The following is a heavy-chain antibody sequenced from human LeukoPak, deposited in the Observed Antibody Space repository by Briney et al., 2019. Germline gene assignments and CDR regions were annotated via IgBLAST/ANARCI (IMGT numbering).Heavy chain of an antibody. CDR2: ISSSSSSSYI. CDR1: GFSFSSNT. CDR3: AREYCSTTSCYMLDP. J-gene: IGHJ5*02. V-gene: IGHV3-21*01. Sequence: PGGSLRLSCAASGFSFSSNTMNWVRQAPGKGLEWVSSISSSSSSSYIYYADSVKGRFTISRDNAKNSLYLQMNSLRAEDTAVYYCAREYCSTTSCYMLDPWGQGTLVTVSS. D-gene: IGHD2-2*02.